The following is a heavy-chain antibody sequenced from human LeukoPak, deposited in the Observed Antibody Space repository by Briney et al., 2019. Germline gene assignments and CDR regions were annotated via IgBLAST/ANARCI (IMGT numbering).Heavy chain of an antibody. D-gene: IGHD3-10*01. CDR1: GFTFSSYA. CDR2: IKSKTDGGTT. J-gene: IGHJ5*02. Sequence: PGGSLRLSCAASGFTFSSYAMSWVRQAAGKGLEWVGRIKSKTDGGTTDYAAPVKGRFTISRDDSKNTLYLQMNSLKTEDTAVYYCTTVLWFGIFDPWGQGTLVTVSS. CDR3: TTVLWFGIFDP. V-gene: IGHV3-15*01.